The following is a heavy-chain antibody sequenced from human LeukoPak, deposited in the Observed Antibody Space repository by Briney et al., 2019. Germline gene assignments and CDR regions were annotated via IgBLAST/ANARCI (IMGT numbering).Heavy chain of an antibody. CDR1: GGSISSYY. D-gene: IGHD3-10*01. CDR2: IYTSGST. J-gene: IGHJ6*03. V-gene: IGHV4-4*07. CDR3: ARVILGVGELSSRYYYYYMDV. Sequence: PSETLSLTCTVSGGSISSYYWSWIRQPAGKGLERIGRIYTSGSTNYNPSLKSRVTMSVDTSKNQFSLKLSSVTAVDTAVYYCARVILGVGELSSRYYYYYMDVWGKGTTATVSS.